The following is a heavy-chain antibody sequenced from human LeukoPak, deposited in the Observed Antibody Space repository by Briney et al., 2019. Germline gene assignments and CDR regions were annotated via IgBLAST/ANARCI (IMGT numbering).Heavy chain of an antibody. CDR1: GFTFSSYW. D-gene: IGHD3-16*01. V-gene: IGHV3-74*01. CDR3: VREISQGGH. J-gene: IGHJ4*02. Sequence: GGSLRLSCAASGFTFSSYWMHWVRQAPGQGLVWVSRINSDGSRTSYADSVKGRFTISRDNAKNTLNLQMNSLRADDTAVYHCVREISQGGHWGQGTLVTVSS. CDR2: INSDGSRT.